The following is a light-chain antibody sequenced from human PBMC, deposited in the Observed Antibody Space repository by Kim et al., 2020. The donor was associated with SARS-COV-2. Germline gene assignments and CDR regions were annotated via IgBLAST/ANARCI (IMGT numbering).Light chain of an antibody. CDR1: SLRSYY. V-gene: IGLV3-19*01. CDR2: GKN. J-gene: IGLJ2*01. Sequence: LGLTVRIRCQGDSLRSYYASCYQQKPGQAPVLVIYGKNDRPSGIPYRFSGSSSGNTASLTITGAQAEDEADYYCNSRDTSGNHLVFGGGTQLTVL. CDR3: NSRDTSGNHLV.